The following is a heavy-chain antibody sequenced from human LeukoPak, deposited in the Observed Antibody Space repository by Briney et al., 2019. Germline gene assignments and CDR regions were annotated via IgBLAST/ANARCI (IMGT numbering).Heavy chain of an antibody. CDR3: ARDRGSGWEVYGMDV. D-gene: IGHD6-19*01. CDR1: GYTFTSYY. CDR2: INPSGGST. J-gene: IGHJ6*04. Sequence: GAPVKVSCKASGYTFTSYYMHWVRQAPGRGLEWMGIINPSGGSTSYAQKFQGRVTMTRDTSTSTVYMELSSLRSEDTAVYYCARDRGSGWEVYGMDVWGKGTTVTVSS. V-gene: IGHV1-46*01.